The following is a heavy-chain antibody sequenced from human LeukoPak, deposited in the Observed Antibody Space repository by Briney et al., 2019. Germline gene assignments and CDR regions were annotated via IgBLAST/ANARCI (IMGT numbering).Heavy chain of an antibody. CDR3: ARGAREADTAMVKNYYYYYYMDV. CDR1: GGTFISYA. V-gene: IGHV1-69*13. CDR2: IIPIFGTA. D-gene: IGHD5-18*01. Sequence: ASVKVSCKASGGTFISYAISWVRQAPGQGLEWMGGIIPIFGTANYAQKFQGRVTIAADESTSTAYIELSSLRSEDTAVYYCARGAREADTAMVKNYYYYYYMDVWGKGTTVTISS. J-gene: IGHJ6*03.